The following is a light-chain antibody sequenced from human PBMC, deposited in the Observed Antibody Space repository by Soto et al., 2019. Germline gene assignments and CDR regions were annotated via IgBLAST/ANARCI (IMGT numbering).Light chain of an antibody. CDR3: QQVKTYPRT. CDR1: QSISVW. J-gene: IGKJ4*01. Sequence: DIQMTQSPSTLSASVGDRVTITCRASQSISVWLAWYQQKAGKAPNLLIYKASRLESGVPSRFSGRKSGTQFTLTIDSLQPEDFATYYCQQVKTYPRTFGGGTKVDIK. V-gene: IGKV1-5*03. CDR2: KAS.